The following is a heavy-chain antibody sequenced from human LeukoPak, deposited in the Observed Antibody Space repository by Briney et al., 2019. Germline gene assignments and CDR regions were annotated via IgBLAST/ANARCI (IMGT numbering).Heavy chain of an antibody. V-gene: IGHV4-39*07. CDR2: IYYSGTT. D-gene: IGHD2-15*01. J-gene: IGHJ4*02. CDR1: GGSIGSSSYY. Sequence: SETLSLTCIVSGGSIGSSSYYWGWIRQPPGKGLEWIGIIYYSGTTYYNPSLKSRVTISVDTSKNQFSLKLSSVTAAGTAVYYCAIQGRYCSGGSCYPPPPNYFDYWGQGTLVTVSS. CDR3: AIQGRYCSGGSCYPPPPNYFDY.